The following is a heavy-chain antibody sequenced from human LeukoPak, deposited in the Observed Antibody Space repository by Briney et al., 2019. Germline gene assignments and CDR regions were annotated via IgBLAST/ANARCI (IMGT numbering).Heavy chain of an antibody. CDR1: GFTFSSYA. V-gene: IGHV3-23*01. CDR2: ISGSGGST. Sequence: GGSLRLSCAASGFTFSSYAMSWVRQAPGKGLEWVSAISGSGGSTYYADSVKGRFTISRDNSKNTLYLQMNSLRAEDTAVYYCAEGLTGYSSGWEKYYFDYWGQGTLVTVSS. CDR3: AEGLTGYSSGWEKYYFDY. D-gene: IGHD6-19*01. J-gene: IGHJ4*02.